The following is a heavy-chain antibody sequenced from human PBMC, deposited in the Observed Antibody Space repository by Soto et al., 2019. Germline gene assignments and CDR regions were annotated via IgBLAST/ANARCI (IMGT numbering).Heavy chain of an antibody. CDR1: GFFFSDYG. CDR2: ISYDGTNK. D-gene: IGHD3-16*01. J-gene: IGHJ6*02. V-gene: IGHV3-30*18. Sequence: GGSLRLSCEGSGFFFSDYGMHWVRQAPGKGLEWVAVISYDGTNKYYGDSAKGRFTIARDNSRNTLYLEMNSLSEEDTAVYYCSKEAGGTTPHGPSLGAWYFYYGMDVWRPGTTVTVSS. CDR3: SKEAGGTTPHGPSLGAWYFYYGMDV.